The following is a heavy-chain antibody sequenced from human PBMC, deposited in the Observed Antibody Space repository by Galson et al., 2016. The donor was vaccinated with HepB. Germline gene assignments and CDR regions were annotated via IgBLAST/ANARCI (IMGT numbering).Heavy chain of an antibody. V-gene: IGHV3-23*01. Sequence: SLRLSCAASGFPFTQYAMNWVRQAPGKGLEWVSAVSSGEVTFYADPVKGRCTISRDNSRNTVFLHTNSLRAEDTAVYYCAKDRAGNFFYGLDVWGRGTTVTVAS. CDR2: VSSGEVT. J-gene: IGHJ6*02. D-gene: IGHD1-14*01. CDR1: GFPFTQYA. CDR3: AKDRAGNFFYGLDV.